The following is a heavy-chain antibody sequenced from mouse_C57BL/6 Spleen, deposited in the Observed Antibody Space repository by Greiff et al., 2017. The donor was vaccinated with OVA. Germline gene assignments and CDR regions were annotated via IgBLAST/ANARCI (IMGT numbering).Heavy chain of an antibody. D-gene: IGHD1-1*01. Sequence: EVQLVESGGGLVQPKGSLKLSCAASGFTFNTYAMHWVRQAPGKGLEWVARIRSKSSNYATYYADSVKDRFTISRDDSQSMLYLQMNNLKTEDTAMYYCVRDEDYYGSSPYAMDYWGQGTSVTVSS. CDR2: IRSKSSNYAT. CDR3: VRDEDYYGSSPYAMDY. V-gene: IGHV10-3*01. J-gene: IGHJ4*01. CDR1: GFTFNTYA.